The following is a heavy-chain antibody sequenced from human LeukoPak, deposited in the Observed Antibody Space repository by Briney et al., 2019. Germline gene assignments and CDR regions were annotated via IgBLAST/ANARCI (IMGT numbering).Heavy chain of an antibody. CDR2: INTNTGNP. D-gene: IGHD4-11*01. V-gene: IGHV7-4-1*02. Sequence: ASVKVSCKAPGYTFTSYAMNWVRQAPGQGLEWMGWINTNTGNPTYAQGFTGRFVFSLDTSVSTAYLQISSLKAEDTAVYYCARDLGTTVNYWFDPWGQGTLVTVSS. J-gene: IGHJ5*02. CDR3: ARDLGTTVNYWFDP. CDR1: GYTFTSYA.